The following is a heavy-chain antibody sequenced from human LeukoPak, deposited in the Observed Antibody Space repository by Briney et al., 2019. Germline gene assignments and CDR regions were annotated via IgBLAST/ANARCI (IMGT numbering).Heavy chain of an antibody. D-gene: IGHD6-6*01. Sequence: PSETLSLTCTVSGGSISSSSYYWGWIRQPPGKGLEWIGSIYYSGSTYYNPSLKSRVTISVDTSKNQFSLKLSSVTAADTAVYYCARQLSGYSSSLPFDYWGQGTLVTVSS. V-gene: IGHV4-39*01. CDR2: IYYSGST. CDR3: ARQLSGYSSSLPFDY. CDR1: GGSISSSSYY. J-gene: IGHJ4*02.